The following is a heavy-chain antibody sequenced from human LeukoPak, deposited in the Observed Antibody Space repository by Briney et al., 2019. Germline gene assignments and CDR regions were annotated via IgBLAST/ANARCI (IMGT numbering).Heavy chain of an antibody. J-gene: IGHJ4*01. CDR3: ARGKYYFDY. V-gene: IGHV4-31*03. CDR2: IYYSGSA. Sequence: SQTLSLTCSVSGGSISSGGAYWSWIRQHPGKGLEWIGYIYYSGSAYYNPSLKSRVTMSVDTSKNQFSLKLNSVTAADTAVYYCARGKYYFDYWGQGTMVSVSS. CDR1: GGSISSGGAY.